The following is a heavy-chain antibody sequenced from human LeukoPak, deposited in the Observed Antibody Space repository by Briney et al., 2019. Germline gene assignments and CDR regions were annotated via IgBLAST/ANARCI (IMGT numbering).Heavy chain of an antibody. Sequence: SETLSLTCTVSGGSLSTYCWNWIRQPAGKGLEWIGRIYASGITNYNPSLQSRVTMSVDASKNQFSLKLSSVTAADTAVYYCARCSGNGYDYSWFDPWGQGTLVTVSS. CDR3: ARCSGNGYDYSWFDP. CDR2: IYASGIT. V-gene: IGHV4-4*07. J-gene: IGHJ5*02. D-gene: IGHD5-12*01. CDR1: GGSLSTYC.